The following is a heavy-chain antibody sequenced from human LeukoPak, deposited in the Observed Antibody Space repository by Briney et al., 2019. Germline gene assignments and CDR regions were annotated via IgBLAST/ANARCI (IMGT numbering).Heavy chain of an antibody. CDR2: IYQNSGSI. V-gene: IGHV3-9*01. D-gene: IGHD6-19*01. CDR1: GYTLEEST. Sequence: RSPRHSCADPGYTLEESTIHTVPQTPQTGLERVSDIYQNSGSIGYADSVKGRFTISRDNAKNSLYLQMNSLRAEDTALFFCARDGVRRCGCGYWFDPWGQGILVTVSS. CDR3: ARDGVRRCGCGYWFDP. J-gene: IGHJ5*02.